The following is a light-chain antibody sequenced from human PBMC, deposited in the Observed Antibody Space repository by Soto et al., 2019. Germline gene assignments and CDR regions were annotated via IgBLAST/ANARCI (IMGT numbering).Light chain of an antibody. V-gene: IGKV1-5*03. J-gene: IGKJ3*01. Sequence: DIQVTQSPATLSASVGDRVTITCRASENIGSWLAWYQQKPRQAPKLLIYRASSLEIGVPARFRGTGSGAEFTLVINGLQPDDFATYYCQQYSLYPWTFGPGT. CDR2: RAS. CDR1: ENIGSW. CDR3: QQYSLYPWT.